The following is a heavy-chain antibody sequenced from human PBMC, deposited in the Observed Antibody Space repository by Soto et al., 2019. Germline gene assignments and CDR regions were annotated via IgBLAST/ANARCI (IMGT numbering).Heavy chain of an antibody. Sequence: QVQLVQSGAEVRKPGSSVKVSCQASGDTFDSDSINWVRQAPGHGLEWIGGIIPMLEKPSYAQKFQDRVTMTADESANTVYMELRSLTSDDTAGYFCARLGRGAFDPWGPGTQVTVSS. D-gene: IGHD7-27*01. CDR2: IIPMLEKP. CDR3: ARLGRGAFDP. V-gene: IGHV1-69*01. J-gene: IGHJ5*02. CDR1: GDTFDSDS.